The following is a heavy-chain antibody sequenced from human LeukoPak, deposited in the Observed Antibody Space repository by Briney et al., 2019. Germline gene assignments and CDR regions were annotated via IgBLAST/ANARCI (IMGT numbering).Heavy chain of an antibody. J-gene: IGHJ6*02. V-gene: IGHV3-48*04. CDR2: ISSSSSTI. D-gene: IGHD3-10*01. CDR1: GFTLSTYT. Sequence: GGSLRLSCAASGFTLSTYTMNWVRQAPGKGLQWFSYISSSSSTIYYADSVKGRFTISRDNAKNSLYLQMNSLRAEDTAVYYCARDDGSGSYYLYYYYGMDVWGQGTTVTVSS. CDR3: ARDDGSGSYYLYYYYGMDV.